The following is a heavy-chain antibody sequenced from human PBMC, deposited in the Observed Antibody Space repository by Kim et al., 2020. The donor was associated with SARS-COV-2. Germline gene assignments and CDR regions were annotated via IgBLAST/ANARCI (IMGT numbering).Heavy chain of an antibody. V-gene: IGHV3-15*01. CDR1: GFTFSNAC. Sequence: GGSLRLSCAASGFTFSNACMPWVRQAPGKGLEWVAVIKIKAGSKKTDDAAHVKFTISIARDKSKNTLYMHMNRLEYKATDVYSCTPELYLYGTLFAYWG. CDR3: TPELYLYGTLFAY. D-gene: IGHD3-16*02. CDR2: IKIKAGSKKT. J-gene: IGHJ4*01.